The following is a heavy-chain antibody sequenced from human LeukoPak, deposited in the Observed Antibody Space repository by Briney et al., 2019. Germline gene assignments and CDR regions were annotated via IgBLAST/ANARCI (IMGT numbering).Heavy chain of an antibody. J-gene: IGHJ4*02. D-gene: IGHD6-19*01. Sequence: GGSLRLSCAASGFTFSSYGMHWVRQAPGKGLEWVAFIRYDGSNKYYADSVKGRFTISRDNSKNTLYLQMNSLRAEATAVYYCAKDGTAYSSGWYYFDYWGQGTLVTVSS. V-gene: IGHV3-30*02. CDR2: IRYDGSNK. CDR3: AKDGTAYSSGWYYFDY. CDR1: GFTFSSYG.